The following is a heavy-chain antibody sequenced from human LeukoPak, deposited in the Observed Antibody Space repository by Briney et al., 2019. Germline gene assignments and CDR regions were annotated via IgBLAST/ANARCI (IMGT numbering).Heavy chain of an antibody. D-gene: IGHD3-3*01. CDR2: ISSSSSYI. CDR1: GFTFSSYS. V-gene: IGHV3-21*01. CDR3: ARNYQVLRFLEVPKWFDP. J-gene: IGHJ5*02. Sequence: VGSLRLSCAASGFTFSSYSMNWVRQAPGKGLEWVSSISSSSSYIYYADSVKGRFTISRDNAKNSLYLQMNSLRAEDTAVYYCARNYQVLRFLEVPKWFDPWGQGTLVTVSS.